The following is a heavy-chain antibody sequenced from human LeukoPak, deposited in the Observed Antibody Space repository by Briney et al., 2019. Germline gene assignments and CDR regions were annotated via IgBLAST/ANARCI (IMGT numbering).Heavy chain of an antibody. CDR1: GGSISSGGYY. CDR2: IYYSGST. CDR3: ARQVVTAIPYAEYFQH. V-gene: IGHV4-31*03. D-gene: IGHD2-21*02. J-gene: IGHJ1*01. Sequence: PSETLSLTCTVSGGSISSGGYYWSWIRQHPGKGLEGIGYIYYSGSTYYNPSLKSRVTISVDTSKNQFSLKLSSVTAADTAVYYCARQVVTAIPYAEYFQHWGQGTLVTVSS.